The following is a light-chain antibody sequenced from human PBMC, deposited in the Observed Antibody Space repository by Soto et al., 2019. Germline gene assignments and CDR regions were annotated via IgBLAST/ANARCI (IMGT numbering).Light chain of an antibody. CDR3: EQSYSTPPLT. CDR2: AAS. V-gene: IGKV1-39*01. Sequence: DIQMTQSPSSLSASVGDRVTITCRASQSISSYLNWYQQKPGKAPKLLIYAASSLQSGVPSRFGGSGSVSDFTLTISSLQPEDFATYYYEQSYSTPPLTFGGGTKVEIK. CDR1: QSISSY. J-gene: IGKJ4*01.